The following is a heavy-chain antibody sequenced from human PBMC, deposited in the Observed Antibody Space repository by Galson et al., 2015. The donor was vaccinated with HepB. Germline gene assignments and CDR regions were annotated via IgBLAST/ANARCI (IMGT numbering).Heavy chain of an antibody. Sequence: SLRLSCAASGFTFSSYWMSWVRQAPGKGLEWVANIKHDGSEKTYVDSMKGRFTISRDNAKNSLYLQMNSLRVEDTAVYYRTRDQEQYVIPYNYYYAMDVWGQGTMVTVSS. CDR1: GFTFSSYW. V-gene: IGHV3-7*01. D-gene: IGHD6-19*01. CDR3: TRDQEQYVIPYNYYYAMDV. CDR2: IKHDGSEK. J-gene: IGHJ6*02.